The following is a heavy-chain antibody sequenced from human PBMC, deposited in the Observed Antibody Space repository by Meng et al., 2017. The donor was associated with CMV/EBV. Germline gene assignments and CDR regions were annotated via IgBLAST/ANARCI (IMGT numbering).Heavy chain of an antibody. Sequence: QVQLVQFGVEVKKPGASVKVSCKASGYTFTGYGISWVRQAPGQGLEWMGWISVYNGHTNFAQNLQGRVTMTTDASTSTAYVELRSLRSDDTAIYYCARGVPLGIIYSFDYWGQGTLVTVSS. V-gene: IGHV1-18*01. CDR3: ARGVPLGIIYSFDY. CDR2: ISVYNGHT. J-gene: IGHJ4*01. CDR1: GYTFTGYG. D-gene: IGHD2-21*01.